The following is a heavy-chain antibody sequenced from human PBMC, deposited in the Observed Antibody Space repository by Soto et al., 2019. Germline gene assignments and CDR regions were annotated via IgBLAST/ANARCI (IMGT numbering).Heavy chain of an antibody. CDR2: ISYDGSNK. D-gene: IGHD3-22*01. J-gene: IGHJ4*02. Sequence: QVQLVESGGGVVQPGRSLRLSCAASGFTFSSYAMHWVRQAPGKGLEWVAVISYDGSNKYYADSVKGRFTISRDNSKNTLYLQMNSLRAEDTAVYYCARGDEGNYDNSGYYLWGQGTLVTVSS. CDR1: GFTFSSYA. CDR3: ARGDEGNYDNSGYYL. V-gene: IGHV3-30-3*01.